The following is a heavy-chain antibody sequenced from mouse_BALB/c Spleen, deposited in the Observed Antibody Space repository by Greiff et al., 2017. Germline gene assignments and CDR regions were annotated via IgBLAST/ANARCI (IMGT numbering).Heavy chain of an antibody. Sequence: QVQLKESGPGLVAPSQSLSITCTVSGFSLTGYGVNWVRQPPGKGLEWLGMIWGDGSTDYNSDLKSRLSISKDNSKSHVFLKMNSLQTDDTARYYCARDGGHLRNFDVWGAGTTVTVSS. V-gene: IGHV2-6-7*01. D-gene: IGHD1-1*02. J-gene: IGHJ1*01. CDR1: GFSLTGYG. CDR2: IWGDGST. CDR3: ARDGGHLRNFDV.